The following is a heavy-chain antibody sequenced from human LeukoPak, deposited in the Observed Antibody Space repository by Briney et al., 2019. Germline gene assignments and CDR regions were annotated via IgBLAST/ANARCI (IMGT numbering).Heavy chain of an antibody. CDR1: GYTFTNFY. V-gene: IGHV1-46*01. J-gene: IGHJ4*02. CDR2: INPSGANT. D-gene: IGHD6-13*01. Sequence: GASVKVSCKTSGYTFTNFYMHWVRQAPGQGLEWMGIINPSGANTGYAQKFQGRVTITRDTSASTAYMELSSLRSEDTAVYYCARRVPQLESDYWGQGTLVTVSS. CDR3: ARRVPQLESDY.